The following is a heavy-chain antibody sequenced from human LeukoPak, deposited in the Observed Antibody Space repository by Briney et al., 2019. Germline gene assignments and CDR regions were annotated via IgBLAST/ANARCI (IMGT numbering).Heavy chain of an antibody. CDR3: ARGYCSGGTCYLVENWLDP. CDR2: INPNSGGT. Sequence: ASVKVSCKASGYTLTAYYIYWVRQAPGQGLEWMGRINPNSGGTDYAQNFQGSVTMTRDTSISTAYMELSRLRSGDTAVYYCARGYCSGGTCYLVENWLDPWGQGTLVTVSS. J-gene: IGHJ5*02. D-gene: IGHD2-15*01. V-gene: IGHV1-2*06. CDR1: GYTLTAYY.